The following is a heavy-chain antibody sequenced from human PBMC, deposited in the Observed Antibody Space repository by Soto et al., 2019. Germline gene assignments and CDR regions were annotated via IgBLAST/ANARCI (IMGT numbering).Heavy chain of an antibody. CDR1: GYTFTSYD. Sequence: QVQLVQSGAEVKKPGASVKVSCKASGYTFTSYDINWVRQATGQGLEWMGWMNPNSANTGYAQKFQGRVTMTRNTPISTAYMELSSLRSEDTAVYYCARVLSWASYYDFWSGYYNYYYYGMDVWGQGTTVTVSS. CDR3: ARVLSWASYYDFWSGYYNYYYYGMDV. V-gene: IGHV1-8*01. J-gene: IGHJ6*02. CDR2: MNPNSANT. D-gene: IGHD3-3*01.